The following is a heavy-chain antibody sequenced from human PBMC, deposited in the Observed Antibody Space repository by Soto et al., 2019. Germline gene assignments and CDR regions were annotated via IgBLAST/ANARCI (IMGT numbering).Heavy chain of an antibody. CDR2: ISYDGSNK. J-gene: IGHJ6*02. Sequence: GGTLRLSCAASGFIFSDYGMHWVRQAPGKGLEWVAVISYDGSNKYYADSVKGRFTISRDNSKNTLYLQMNSLRAEDTAVYYCANSIVVPFYSSYAMDFPGPGLMVTVSS. V-gene: IGHV3-30*18. CDR1: GFIFSDYG. D-gene: IGHD3-16*02. CDR3: ANSIVVPFYSSYAMDF.